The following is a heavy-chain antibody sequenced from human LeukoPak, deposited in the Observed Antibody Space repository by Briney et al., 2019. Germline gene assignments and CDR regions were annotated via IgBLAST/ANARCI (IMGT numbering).Heavy chain of an antibody. Sequence: GGSLRLSCAASGFTFRGYGMHWVRQAPGKGLDWVAFIGYDGNNKYYVDSVKGRFTISRDNSRSTLYLQMNSLRGEDTAVYYCAKDLGTWYYMDVWGKGTTVTVSS. J-gene: IGHJ6*03. CDR1: GFTFRGYG. D-gene: IGHD7-27*01. CDR2: IGYDGNNK. V-gene: IGHV3-30*02. CDR3: AKDLGTWYYMDV.